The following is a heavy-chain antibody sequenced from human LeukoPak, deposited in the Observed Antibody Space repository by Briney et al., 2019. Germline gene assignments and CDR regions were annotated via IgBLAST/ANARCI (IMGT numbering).Heavy chain of an antibody. CDR3: AGSSSGGFSVLQF. CDR2: IRNKANGNTM. D-gene: IGHD6-25*01. V-gene: IGHV3-72*01. CDR1: GFSFSDHY. Sequence: GRSLRLSCVASGFSFSDHYMEWVRQAPGKGLEWVGRIRNKANGNTMEYAASVKGGFIISRDDSSNSVYLHMNSLQIEDTAVFFCAGSSSGGFSVLQFGGQGTLVIVS. J-gene: IGHJ4*02.